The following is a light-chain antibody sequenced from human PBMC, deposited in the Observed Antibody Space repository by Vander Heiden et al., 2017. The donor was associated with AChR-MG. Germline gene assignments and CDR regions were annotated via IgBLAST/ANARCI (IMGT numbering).Light chain of an antibody. CDR3: SSYTSSRTVI. CDR2: EVS. CDR1: SSDVGGSNS. Sequence: QPALTQPASVSGSPGQPITISCTGTSSDVGGSNSVSWYLHHPDNAPKLMIYEVSHRPSGVSDRFSGSKSGTTASLTISGLQAEDEAYYYCSSYTSSRTVIFGGGTKLTVL. J-gene: IGLJ2*01. V-gene: IGLV2-14*01.